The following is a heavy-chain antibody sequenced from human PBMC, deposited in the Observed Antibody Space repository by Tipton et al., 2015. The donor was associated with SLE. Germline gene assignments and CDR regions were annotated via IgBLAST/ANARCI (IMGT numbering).Heavy chain of an antibody. CDR3: ARAKMGYYDRSGYWSQGKTWLDN. Sequence: LRLSCTVSGDSITNDNYFWSWIRQPAGKGLEWIGRIYTSGTTNYNPSLKSRVAISLDTSTNQLSLTLSYVTAADTAVYYCARAKMGYYDRSGYWSQGKTWLDNWGQGTLVTVSS. CDR1: GDSITNDNYF. D-gene: IGHD3-22*01. CDR2: IYTSGTT. J-gene: IGHJ4*02. V-gene: IGHV4-61*02.